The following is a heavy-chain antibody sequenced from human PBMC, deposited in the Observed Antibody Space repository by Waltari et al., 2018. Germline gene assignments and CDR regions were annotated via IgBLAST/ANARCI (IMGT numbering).Heavy chain of an antibody. D-gene: IGHD5-12*01. J-gene: IGHJ3*01. CDR2: VSYSGTT. V-gene: IGHV4-39*01. CDR3: ATYIGASVGTAAFDV. CDR1: GVSITSNRHY. Sequence: QLQLQESGPRLVRPSETLSLICRVSGVSITSNRHYCAWIRQSPGTGLEWIGTVSYSGTTDISPPLKSRVSVSRDTSNNQGSLVLGSVTAADMAVYYCATYIGASVGTAAFDVWGQGTMVTVSS.